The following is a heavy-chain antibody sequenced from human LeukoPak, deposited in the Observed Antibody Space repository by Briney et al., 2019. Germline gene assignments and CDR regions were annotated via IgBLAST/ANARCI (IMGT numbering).Heavy chain of an antibody. Sequence: GGSLRLSCAASGFTFSSYGMHWVRQAPGKGWKWVAVLSYDGSNKYYADSVKGRFTISRDNSKNTLYLQMNSLRAEDTAVYYCAKDRARSGNYDFDYWSQGTLVTVSS. D-gene: IGHD4-11*01. CDR2: LSYDGSNK. CDR3: AKDRARSGNYDFDY. CDR1: GFTFSSYG. J-gene: IGHJ4*02. V-gene: IGHV3-30*18.